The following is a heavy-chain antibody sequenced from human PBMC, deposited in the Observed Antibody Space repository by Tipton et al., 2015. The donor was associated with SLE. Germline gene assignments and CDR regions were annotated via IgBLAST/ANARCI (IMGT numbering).Heavy chain of an antibody. J-gene: IGHJ6*02. CDR1: GGSISRYY. CDR3: ATAAENKGYYYGMDV. V-gene: IGHV4-59*01. CDR2: ISFGGST. Sequence: TLSLTCTVSGGSISRYYWSWIRQPPGKGLEWIGYISFGGSTNYNPSLKSRVTISVDTSKNQFSLKLSSVTAADTAVYYCATAAENKGYYYGMDVWGQGTTVTVSS.